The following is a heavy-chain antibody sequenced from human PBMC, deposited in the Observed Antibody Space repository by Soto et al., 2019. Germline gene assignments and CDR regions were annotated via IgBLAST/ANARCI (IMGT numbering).Heavy chain of an antibody. J-gene: IGHJ4*02. CDR2: IKGDGSEK. CDR3: ATNSGAETFDS. Sequence: EVQLVESGGGLVQPGGSLRLSCAASGFTFTSRWMNWVRQAPGKGLEWVANIKGDGSEKTCGDFVKGRFTISRDNAKNSLYLQMNNLRAEDTAVYYCATNSGAETFDSWGQGTLVTVSS. V-gene: IGHV3-7*01. D-gene: IGHD1-1*01. CDR1: GFTFTSRW.